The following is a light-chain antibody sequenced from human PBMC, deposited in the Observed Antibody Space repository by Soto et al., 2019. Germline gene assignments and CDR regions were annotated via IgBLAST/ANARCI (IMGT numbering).Light chain of an antibody. J-gene: IGKJ5*01. CDR3: QHRTNWPPVT. Sequence: EIVLTQSPATLSLSPGERAALSCRASQSVGSHLAWYQQKPGQPPRLLIYDAYNRATGIPARFSGSGSGTDFTLTISSLEPEDFAVYYCQHRTNWPPVTFGQGTRLEIK. CDR1: QSVGSH. V-gene: IGKV3-11*01. CDR2: DAY.